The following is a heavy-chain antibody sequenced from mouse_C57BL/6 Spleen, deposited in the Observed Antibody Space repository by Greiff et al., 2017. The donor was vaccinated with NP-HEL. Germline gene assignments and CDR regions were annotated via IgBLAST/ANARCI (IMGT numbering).Heavy chain of an antibody. V-gene: IGHV14-2*01. J-gene: IGHJ3*01. D-gene: IGHD1-1*01. CDR1: GFNIKDYS. Sequence: EVQLQQSGAELVKPGASVKLCCTASGFNIKDYSMHWVKQRTEQGLEWIGRIYPEDGETKYAPKFPGKATITADTSSNTAYLQLSSLTSEDTAVYYCARGNYYGSSPWFAYWGQGTLVTVSA. CDR3: ARGNYYGSSPWFAY. CDR2: IYPEDGET.